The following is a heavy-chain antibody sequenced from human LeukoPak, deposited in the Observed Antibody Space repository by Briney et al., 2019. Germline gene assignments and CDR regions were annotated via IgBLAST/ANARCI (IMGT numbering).Heavy chain of an antibody. J-gene: IGHJ6*03. D-gene: IGHD3-3*01. CDR3: AKVEYYDFWSGLHYYYYYMDV. CDR1: GFAFSNYN. Sequence: GGSLRLSCAASGFAFSNYNMNWVRQAPGKGLEWVSYISSSSHSIYHADSVKGRFTISRDNSKNTLYLQMNSLRAEDTAVYYCAKVEYYDFWSGLHYYYYYMDVWGKGTTVTVSS. V-gene: IGHV3-48*01. CDR2: ISSSSHSI.